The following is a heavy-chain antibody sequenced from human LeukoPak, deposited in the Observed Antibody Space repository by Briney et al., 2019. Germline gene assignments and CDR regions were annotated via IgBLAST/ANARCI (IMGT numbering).Heavy chain of an antibody. CDR1: GFTFSNYG. J-gene: IGHJ4*02. CDR3: AKDPRRYSRTGGYFDY. CDR2: ISYDGGNK. D-gene: IGHD6-13*01. Sequence: GRSLRLSCAAPGFTFSNYGMHWVRQAPGKGLEWVAFISYDGGNKYYADSVKGRFTISRDNSKNTLYLQMNSLRAEDTAVYYCAKDPRRYSRTGGYFDYWGQGTLVTVSS. V-gene: IGHV3-30*18.